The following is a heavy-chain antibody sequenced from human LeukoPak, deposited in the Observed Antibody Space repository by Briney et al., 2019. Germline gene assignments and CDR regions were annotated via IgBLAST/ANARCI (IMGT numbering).Heavy chain of an antibody. CDR1: GGTFSSYA. Sequence: ASVKVSCKASGGTFSSYAISWVRQAPGQGLEWMGGIIPIFGTANYAQKFRGRVTITADESTSTAYMELSSLRSEDTAVYYCASAVTTSANFDYWGQGTLVTVSS. CDR2: IIPIFGTA. J-gene: IGHJ4*02. V-gene: IGHV1-69*01. CDR3: ASAVTTSANFDY. D-gene: IGHD4-17*01.